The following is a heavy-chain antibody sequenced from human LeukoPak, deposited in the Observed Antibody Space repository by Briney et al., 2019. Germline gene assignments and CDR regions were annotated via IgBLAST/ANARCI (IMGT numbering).Heavy chain of an antibody. J-gene: IGHJ2*01. CDR1: GFTFSSYA. V-gene: IGHV3-23*01. Sequence: SGGSLRLSCAASGFTFSSYAMSWVRQAPGKGLEWVSAISGSGGSTYYADSVKGRFTISRDNSKNTLYLQMNSLRAEDTAVYYCAKAQQQLAHTYWYFDLWGRGTLVTVSS. D-gene: IGHD6-13*01. CDR3: AKAQQQLAHTYWYFDL. CDR2: ISGSGGST.